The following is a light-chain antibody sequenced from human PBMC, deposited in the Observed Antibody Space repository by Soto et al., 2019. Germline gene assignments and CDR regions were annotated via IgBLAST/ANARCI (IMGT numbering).Light chain of an antibody. Sequence: QSVLTQPPSASATPGQRVTISCSGSNSNIGTNTVNCYQQLPGTAPRLLIYTNNQRPSGVPQRFSGSKTGTSASLAIGGLQSEDGADYYCAAWDDSLGAYVFGTGTKLTVL. CDR3: AAWDDSLGAYV. CDR2: TNN. CDR1: NSNIGTNT. J-gene: IGLJ1*01. V-gene: IGLV1-44*01.